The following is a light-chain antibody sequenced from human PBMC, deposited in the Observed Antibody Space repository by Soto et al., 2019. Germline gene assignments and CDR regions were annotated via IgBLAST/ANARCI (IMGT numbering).Light chain of an antibody. CDR1: SRFVGGYNY. CDR2: DVS. CDR3: SSYTSSSTYV. V-gene: IGLV2-14*01. J-gene: IGLJ1*01. Sequence: SVLTQPASVSGSPGQSITISCPGTSRFVGGYNYVSWYQQHPGKAPKLMIYDVSNRPSGVSNRFSGSKSGNTASLTISGLQAEDEADYYCSSYTSSSTYVFGTGTKVTVL.